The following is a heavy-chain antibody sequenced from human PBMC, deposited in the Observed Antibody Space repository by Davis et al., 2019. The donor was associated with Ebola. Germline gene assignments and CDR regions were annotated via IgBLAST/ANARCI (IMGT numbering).Heavy chain of an antibody. Sequence: GGSLRLSCAASGFTFSSYGMHWVRQAPGKGLEWVAVISYDGSNKYYADSVKGRFTISRDNSKNTLYLQMNSLRAEDTAVYYCAKDVSGGTYGEYYYYYYYMDVWGKGTTVTVSS. J-gene: IGHJ6*03. D-gene: IGHD1-14*01. CDR1: GFTFSSYG. CDR2: ISYDGSNK. CDR3: AKDVSGGTYGEYYYYYYYMDV. V-gene: IGHV3-30*18.